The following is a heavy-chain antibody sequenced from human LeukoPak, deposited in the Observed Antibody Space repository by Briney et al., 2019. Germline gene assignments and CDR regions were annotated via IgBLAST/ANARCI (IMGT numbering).Heavy chain of an antibody. CDR1: GGTFSSYA. D-gene: IGHD5-18*01. CDR2: IIPIFGTA. J-gene: IGHJ6*03. Sequence: GASVKVSCKASGGTFSSYAISWVRPAPGQGLEWMGGIIPIFGTANYAQKFQGRVTITADESTSTAYMELSSLRSEDTAVYSCARGHRYGFLSGDHYYYYMDVWGKGTTVTVSS. CDR3: ARGHRYGFLSGDHYYYYMDV. V-gene: IGHV1-69*13.